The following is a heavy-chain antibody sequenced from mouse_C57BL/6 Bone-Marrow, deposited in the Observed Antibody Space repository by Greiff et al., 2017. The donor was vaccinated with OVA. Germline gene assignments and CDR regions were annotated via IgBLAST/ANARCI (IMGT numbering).Heavy chain of an antibody. V-gene: IGHV1-81*01. Sequence: LVESGAELARPGASVKLSCKASGYTFTSYGISWVKQRTGQGLEWIGEIYPRSGNTYYNEKFKGKATLTADKSSSTAYMELRSLTSEDSAVYFCARDPYYYGSSSYAMDYWGQGTSVTVSS. CDR1: GYTFTSYG. J-gene: IGHJ4*01. CDR2: IYPRSGNT. D-gene: IGHD1-1*01. CDR3: ARDPYYYGSSSYAMDY.